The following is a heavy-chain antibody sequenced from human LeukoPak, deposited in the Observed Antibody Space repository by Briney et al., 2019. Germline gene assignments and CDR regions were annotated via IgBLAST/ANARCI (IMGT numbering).Heavy chain of an antibody. CDR3: ARDDLYYYGSGSYYQPDY. J-gene: IGHJ4*02. V-gene: IGHV3-21*01. CDR2: ISTSSSYI. Sequence: GGSLRLSCAASGFTLSGYSMNWVRQAPGKGLEWVSSISTSSSYIYYADSVKGRFTISRDNAKNLLYLQMNSLRAEDTAVYYCARDDLYYYGSGSYYQPDYWGQGTLVTVSS. D-gene: IGHD3-10*01. CDR1: GFTLSGYS.